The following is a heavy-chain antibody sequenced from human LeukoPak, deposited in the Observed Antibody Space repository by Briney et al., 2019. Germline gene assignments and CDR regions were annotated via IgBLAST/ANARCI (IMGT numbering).Heavy chain of an antibody. CDR1: GFTFSSYA. J-gene: IGHJ4*02. CDR3: ARDRAARRGYLDY. CDR2: ISYDGSNK. D-gene: IGHD6-6*01. Sequence: GGSLRLSCAASGFTFSSYAMHWVRQAPGKGLEWVAVISYDGSNKYYADSVKGRFTISRDNSKNTLYLQMNSLRAEDTAVYYCARDRAARRGYLDYWGQGTLVTVSS. V-gene: IGHV3-30*01.